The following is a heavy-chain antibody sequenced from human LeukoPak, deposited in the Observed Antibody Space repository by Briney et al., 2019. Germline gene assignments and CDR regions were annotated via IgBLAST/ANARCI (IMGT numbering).Heavy chain of an antibody. V-gene: IGHV1-69*05. Sequence: SVKVSCKASGGTFSSYAISWVRQAPGQGLEWMGGIIPIFGTANYAQEFQGRVTITTDESTSTAYMELSSLRSEDTAVYYCARGYYYGSGSYSPVYYFDYWGQGTLVTVSS. D-gene: IGHD3-10*01. CDR1: GGTFSSYA. CDR3: ARGYYYGSGSYSPVYYFDY. CDR2: IIPIFGTA. J-gene: IGHJ4*02.